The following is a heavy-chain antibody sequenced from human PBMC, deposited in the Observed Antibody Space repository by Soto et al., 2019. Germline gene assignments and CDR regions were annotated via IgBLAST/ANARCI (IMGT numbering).Heavy chain of an antibody. D-gene: IGHD2-21*02. J-gene: IGHJ4*02. CDR1: GGTFSSYA. CDR2: MIPIFGTA. V-gene: IGHV1-69*13. CDR3: AREAGCTGLAYCSGDCYLDY. Sequence: SVKVSCKASGGTFSSYAISWVRQAPGQGLEWMGGMIPIFGTANLAQKFQGRVTITADESTSTAYMERSSLRSEDTGVYCCAREAGCTGLAYCSGDCYLDYWGEGSLLNVSS.